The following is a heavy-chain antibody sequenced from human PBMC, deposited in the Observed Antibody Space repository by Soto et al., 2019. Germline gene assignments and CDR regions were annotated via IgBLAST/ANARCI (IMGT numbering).Heavy chain of an antibody. V-gene: IGHV3-11*06. CDR3: ARDRAPGAAYYFDY. CDR1: VFTFSDYY. J-gene: IGHJ4*02. Sequence: GGSLRLSCAASVFTFSDYYMSWIRQAPGKGLEWVSYISSSSSYTNYADSVKGRFTISRDNAKNSLYLQMNSLRAEDTAVYYCARDRAPGAAYYFDYWGQGTLVTVSS. CDR2: ISSSSSYT. D-gene: IGHD1-26*01.